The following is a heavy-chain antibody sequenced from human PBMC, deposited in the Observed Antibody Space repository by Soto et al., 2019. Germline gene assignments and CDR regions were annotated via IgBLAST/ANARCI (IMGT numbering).Heavy chain of an antibody. CDR2: ISGSGGST. Sequence: GVSLRLSCAASGFTFSSYAMSWVRQAPGKGLEWVSAISGSGGSTYYADSVKGRFTISRDNSKNTLHLQMNSLRAEDTAVYYCAKGGIMCTFGGVKDDIDIRGQGTMVTVSS. D-gene: IGHD3-16*01. J-gene: IGHJ3*02. CDR3: AKGGIMCTFGGVKDDIDI. V-gene: IGHV3-23*01. CDR1: GFTFSSYA.